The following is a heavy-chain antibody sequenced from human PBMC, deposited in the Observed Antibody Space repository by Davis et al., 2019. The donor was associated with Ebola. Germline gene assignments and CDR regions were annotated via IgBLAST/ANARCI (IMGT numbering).Heavy chain of an antibody. Sequence: PSETLSLTCTVSAASISRNIYSWGWIRQPPGKGLEWIGNIFYSGSTYYNPSLKSRVTISVDTSKNQFSLKLSSVTAADTAVYYCARRDTAMAHFDYWGQGTLVTVSS. CDR2: IFYSGST. V-gene: IGHV4-39*01. D-gene: IGHD5-18*01. CDR1: AASISRNIYS. CDR3: ARRDTAMAHFDY. J-gene: IGHJ4*02.